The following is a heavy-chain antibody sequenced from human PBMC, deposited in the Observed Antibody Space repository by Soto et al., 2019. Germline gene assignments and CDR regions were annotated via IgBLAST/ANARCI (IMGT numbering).Heavy chain of an antibody. Sequence: SETLSLTCTVSGGSITSSEYYWAWIRQPPGKGLQFVGTIYYSGSSYSNPSLKSRLSMSVDTSKNQFSLQLNSVTPDDTAIYYCARGPGSLRPWGQGTLVTVSS. CDR3: ARGPGSLRP. CDR2: IYYSGSS. J-gene: IGHJ5*02. D-gene: IGHD1-1*01. V-gene: IGHV4-39*01. CDR1: GGSITSSEYY.